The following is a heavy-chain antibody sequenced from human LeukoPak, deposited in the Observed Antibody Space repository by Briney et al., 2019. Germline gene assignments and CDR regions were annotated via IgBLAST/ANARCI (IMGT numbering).Heavy chain of an antibody. V-gene: IGHV5-51*01. D-gene: IGHD6-19*01. CDR3: ARQRIAVAGTSGNAIDY. CDR2: IYPGDSDT. J-gene: IGHJ4*02. CDR1: GYSFTSYW. Sequence: GESLKISCKGSGYSFTSYWIGWVRQMPGKGLEWMGIIYPGDSDTRYSPSFQGQVTISADKSISTAYLQWSSLKASDTAMYYCARQRIAVAGTSGNAIDYWGQGTLVTVSS.